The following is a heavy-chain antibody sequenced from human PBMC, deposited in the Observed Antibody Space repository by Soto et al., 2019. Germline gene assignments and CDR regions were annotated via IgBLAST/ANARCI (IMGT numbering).Heavy chain of an antibody. J-gene: IGHJ5*02. Sequence: QVQLQESGPGLVKPSGTLSLTCAVSGGSISSSNWWSWVRQPRGKGLEWIGEIYHSGSTNYNPSLKSRVTIAVDNSKNHFSLNLSSVTAADTAVYYCARSLSARPADPWGQGTLVTVSS. CDR3: ARSLSARPADP. CDR1: GGSISSSNW. CDR2: IYHSGST. V-gene: IGHV4-4*02. D-gene: IGHD6-6*01.